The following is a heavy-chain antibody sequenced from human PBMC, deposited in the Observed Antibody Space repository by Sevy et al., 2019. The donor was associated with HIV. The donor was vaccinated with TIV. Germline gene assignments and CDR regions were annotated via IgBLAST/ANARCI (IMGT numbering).Heavy chain of an antibody. D-gene: IGHD5-12*01. CDR2: IHYTGGT. J-gene: IGHJ4*02. V-gene: IGHV4-30-4*02. CDR3: ARKRGYNHGPFDY. CDR1: GGSISNSDSY. Sequence: SETLSLTCTVSGGSISNSDSYWSWIRQPPGKGLEWIGYIHYTGGTYYNPFLKSRLAMSVDTSEKKFSLKLSSMTEADTAVYYNARKRGYNHGPFDYWGQGNLVTVSS.